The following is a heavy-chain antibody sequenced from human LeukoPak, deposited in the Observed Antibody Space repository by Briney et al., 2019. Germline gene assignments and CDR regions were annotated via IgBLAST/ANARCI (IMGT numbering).Heavy chain of an antibody. J-gene: IGHJ5*02. D-gene: IGHD1-26*01. V-gene: IGHV4-39*01. CDR3: ARHRRFGAFDP. Sequence: PSGTLSLTCTVSGGSISSSSYYWGWIRQPPGKGLEWIGSIYYSGSTYYNPSLKSRVTISVDTSKNQFSLKLSSVTAADTAVYYCARHRRFGAFDPWGQGTLVTVSS. CDR2: IYYSGST. CDR1: GGSISSSSYY.